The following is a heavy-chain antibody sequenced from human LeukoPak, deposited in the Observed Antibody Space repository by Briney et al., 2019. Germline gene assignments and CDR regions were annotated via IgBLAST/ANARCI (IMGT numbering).Heavy chain of an antibody. CDR3: ARVRNRYYYYMDV. CDR1: GGSISSYY. D-gene: IGHD2/OR15-2a*01. Sequence: PSETLSLTCTVSGGSISSYYWSWIRQPPGKGLEWIGEINHSGSTNYNPSLKSRVTISVDTSKNQFSLKLSSVTAADTAVYYCARVRNRYYYYMDVWGKGTTVTVSS. CDR2: INHSGST. V-gene: IGHV4-34*01. J-gene: IGHJ6*03.